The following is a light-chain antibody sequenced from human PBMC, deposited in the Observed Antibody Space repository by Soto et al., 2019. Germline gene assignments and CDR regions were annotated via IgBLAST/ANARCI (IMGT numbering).Light chain of an antibody. CDR3: CSCAAGNTYV. Sequence: QAVLTQPASVSGSPGQAIALSCTGTNSVVGTYNLVSWYQQHPGKAPKLLISEGGKRPSGVSDRFSGSKSGNTASLTISGLQAEDEADYYCCSCAAGNTYVFGTGTKVTVL. CDR1: NSVVGTYNL. CDR2: EGG. J-gene: IGLJ1*01. V-gene: IGLV2-23*01.